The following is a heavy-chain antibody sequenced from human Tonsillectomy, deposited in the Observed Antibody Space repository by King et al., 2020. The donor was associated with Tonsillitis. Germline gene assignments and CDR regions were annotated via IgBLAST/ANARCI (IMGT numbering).Heavy chain of an antibody. CDR2: MYPSGST. CDR3: AVREFYRTDYYCDH. Sequence: QLQESGPGLVKPSQTLSLTCTVSGGSISTSSFFWSWIRQPAGKGLEWIGRMYPSGSTIYKSSLKSRVTMSLDTSKNQFSLKLSSVTAADTAVYYCAVREFYRTDYYCDHWGQGALVTVSS. V-gene: IGHV4-61*02. J-gene: IGHJ4*02. CDR1: GGSISTSSFF. D-gene: IGHD2/OR15-2a*01.